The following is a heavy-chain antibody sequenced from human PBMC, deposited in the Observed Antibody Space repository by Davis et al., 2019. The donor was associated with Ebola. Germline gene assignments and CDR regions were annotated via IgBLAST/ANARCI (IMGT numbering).Heavy chain of an antibody. D-gene: IGHD3-3*01. Sequence: GESLKISCAASGFTFRNYAMHWVRQAPGKGLEWVSVISDTGTTYYADSVKGRFTISRDNSKNTLYLQMNSLTADDTAVYYCARAVFHEVLDYWGQGTPVTVSS. CDR2: ISDTGTT. CDR3: ARAVFHEVLDY. V-gene: IGHV3-23*01. CDR1: GFTFRNYA. J-gene: IGHJ4*02.